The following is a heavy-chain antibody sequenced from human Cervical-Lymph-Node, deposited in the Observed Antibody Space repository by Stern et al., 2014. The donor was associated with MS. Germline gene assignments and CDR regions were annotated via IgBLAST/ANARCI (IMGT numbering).Heavy chain of an antibody. CDR3: VRAREGYYFDY. CDR1: GFSLSTTGMC. CDR2: LDWDGDK. J-gene: IGHJ4*02. Sequence: QVTLKESGPALVKPTQTLTLTCTFSGFSLSTTGMCLSWIRQPTGKALDWLALLDWDGDKYSSSALKTRPAISKDTSKNQVGLTMTNMAPLDTATYCCVRAREGYYFDYWGQGIPVTVSS. V-gene: IGHV2-70*01. D-gene: IGHD2-21*01.